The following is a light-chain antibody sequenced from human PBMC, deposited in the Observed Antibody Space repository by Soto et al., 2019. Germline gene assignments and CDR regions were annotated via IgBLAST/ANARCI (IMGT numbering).Light chain of an antibody. CDR3: AVWDDSLDGRV. V-gene: IGLV1-47*01. Sequence: QPELTQSPSASGTPGQRVTISCSGSSPNIGSNNVCWYQQLPGTAPKLLIYRNNQRPSGVPDRFSGSKSGTSASLAISGLRSEDEADYYCAVWDDSLDGRVFGGGTKLTVL. CDR2: RNN. J-gene: IGLJ2*01. CDR1: SPNIGSNN.